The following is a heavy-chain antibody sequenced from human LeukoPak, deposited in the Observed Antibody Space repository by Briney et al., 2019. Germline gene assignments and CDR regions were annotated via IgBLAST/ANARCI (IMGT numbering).Heavy chain of an antibody. CDR1: GGSISNSTYY. D-gene: IGHD4-11*01. V-gene: IGHV4-39*07. J-gene: IGHJ4*02. CDR3: ARGGGDSDYPSY. Sequence: TSETLSLTCSVSGGSISNSTYYWVWIRQPPGKGLEWIGRIYYSGSTYYNPSLKSRVTISVDTSKNQFSLTLSSVTAADTAVYYCARGGGDSDYPSYWGQGTLVTVSS. CDR2: IYYSGST.